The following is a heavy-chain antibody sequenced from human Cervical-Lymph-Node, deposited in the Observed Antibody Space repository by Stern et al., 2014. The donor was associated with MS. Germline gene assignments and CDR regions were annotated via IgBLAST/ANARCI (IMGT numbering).Heavy chain of an antibody. CDR3: ARLRGFEPQVFDF. CDR2: LYSGGSA. J-gene: IGHJ4*02. Sequence: LQGEGPGRGETSQAPAPTRTVSPDSIITPNYFLGWVPQPPGTRPGWVGALYSGGSAYYNPSLQSRVTISVDTSRNEFSLQMTSATAADTAVYYCARLRGFEPQVFDFWGQGILVTVSS. CDR1: PDSIITPNYF. V-gene: IGHV4-39*01. D-gene: IGHD2-15*01.